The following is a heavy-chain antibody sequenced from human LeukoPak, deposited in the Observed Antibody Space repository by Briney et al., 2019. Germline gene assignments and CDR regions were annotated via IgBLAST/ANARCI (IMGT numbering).Heavy chain of an antibody. CDR2: TYYTSKWYH. CDR3: ARAAYYYGSGSYSEPRGRYYFDY. J-gene: IGHJ4*02. Sequence: SQTLSLTCAISGDGVSSNRATWNWIRQSPSRGLEWLGRTYYTSKWYHDYAESVKSRISINPDTSKNQFSLQLNSVTPEDTAVYYCARAAYYYGSGSYSEPRGRYYFDYWGQGTLVTVST. D-gene: IGHD3-10*01. V-gene: IGHV6-1*01. CDR1: GDGVSSNRAT.